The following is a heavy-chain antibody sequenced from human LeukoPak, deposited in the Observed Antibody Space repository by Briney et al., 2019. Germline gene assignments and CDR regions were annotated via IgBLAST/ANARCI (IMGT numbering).Heavy chain of an antibody. D-gene: IGHD6-13*01. CDR3: TRREYSSSRRANDY. V-gene: IGHV3-73*01. CDR2: IGSKANSYAT. J-gene: IGHJ4*02. Sequence: PGGSLRLSCAASGFTFSGSAMHWVRQASGKGLEWVGRIGSKANSYATAYAASVKGRFTISRDDSKNTAYLQMNSLKTEDTAVYYCTRREYSSSRRANDYWGQGTLVTVSS. CDR1: GFTFSGSA.